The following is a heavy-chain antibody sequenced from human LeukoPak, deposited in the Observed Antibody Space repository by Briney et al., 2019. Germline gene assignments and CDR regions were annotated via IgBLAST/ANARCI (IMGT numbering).Heavy chain of an antibody. CDR2: IYYSGST. J-gene: IGHJ4*02. Sequence: SETLSLTCTVSGGSISSSSYYWGWIRQPPGKGLEWIGNIYYSGSTYYNPSLKSRVTISVDTSKNQFSLKLSSVTAADTAVYYCAREVGVTSSSFPDCWGQGTLVTVSS. CDR3: AREVGVTSSSFPDC. D-gene: IGHD6-6*01. CDR1: GGSISSSSYY. V-gene: IGHV4-39*02.